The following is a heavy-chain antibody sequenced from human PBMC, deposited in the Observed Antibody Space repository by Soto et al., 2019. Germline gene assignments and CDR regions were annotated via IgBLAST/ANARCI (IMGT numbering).Heavy chain of an antibody. CDR1: GFTFSSYG. CDR3: ARVYYGSGSRSGCFDY. CDR2: ISYDGSNK. D-gene: IGHD3-10*01. J-gene: IGHJ4*02. V-gene: IGHV3-30*03. Sequence: PGGSLRLSCAASGFTFSSYGMHWVRQAPGKGLEWVAVISYDGSNKYYADSGKGRFTISRDNSKHTLYLQMNSLRAEETAVDYCARVYYGSGSRSGCFDYWGQGTLVTVSS.